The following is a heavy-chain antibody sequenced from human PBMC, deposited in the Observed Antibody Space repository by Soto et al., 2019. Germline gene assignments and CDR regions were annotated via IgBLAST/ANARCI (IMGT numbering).Heavy chain of an antibody. V-gene: IGHV3-23*01. J-gene: IGHJ4*02. Sequence: GGSLRLSCAASGFTFSSYAMSWVRQAPGKGLEWVSAISGSGGSTYYADSVKGRFTISRDNSKNTPYLQMNSLRAEDTAVYYCAKIRRYGGYYPRSYFDYWGQGTLVTVSS. D-gene: IGHD3-22*01. CDR3: AKIRRYGGYYPRSYFDY. CDR2: ISGSGGST. CDR1: GFTFSSYA.